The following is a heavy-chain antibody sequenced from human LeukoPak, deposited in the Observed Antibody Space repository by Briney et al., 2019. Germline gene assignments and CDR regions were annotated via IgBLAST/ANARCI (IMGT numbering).Heavy chain of an antibody. J-gene: IGHJ4*02. CDR3: ARIGEIYCSGGSCYPINYFDY. V-gene: IGHV1-18*01. CDR2: ISAYNGNT. Sequence: ASVKVSCKASGYTFTSYGISWVRQAPGQGLEWMGWISAYNGNTNYAQKLQGRVTMTTDTSTSTAYMELRSLRSDDTAVYYCARIGEIYCSGGSCYPINYFDYWGQGTLVTVSS. CDR1: GYTFTSYG. D-gene: IGHD2-15*01.